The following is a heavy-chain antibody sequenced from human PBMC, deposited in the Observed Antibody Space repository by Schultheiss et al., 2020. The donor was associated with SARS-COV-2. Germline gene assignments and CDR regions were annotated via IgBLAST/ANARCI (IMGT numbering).Heavy chain of an antibody. D-gene: IGHD6-19*01. CDR1: GYTFTSYG. Sequence: SVKVSCKASGYTFTSYGISWVRQAPGQGLEWMGWIIPIFGTANYAQKFQGRVTITADESTSTAYMELSSLRSEDTAVYYCAREIAVAAGGMDVWGQGTTVTVSS. J-gene: IGHJ6*02. CDR2: IIPIFGTA. CDR3: AREIAVAAGGMDV. V-gene: IGHV1-69*13.